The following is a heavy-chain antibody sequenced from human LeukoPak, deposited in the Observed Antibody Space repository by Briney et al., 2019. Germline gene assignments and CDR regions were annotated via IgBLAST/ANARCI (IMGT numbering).Heavy chain of an antibody. J-gene: IGHJ4*02. CDR1: GFTFDDYA. V-gene: IGHV3-9*01. D-gene: IGHD6-13*01. CDR2: ISWNSGSI. CDR3: AKDIGIAAAGTYFDY. Sequence: GGSLRLFCAASGFTFDDYAMHWVRQAPGKGLEWVSGISWNSGSIGYADSVKGRFTISRDNAKNSLYLQMNSLRAEDTALYYCAKDIGIAAAGTYFDYWGQGTLVTVSS.